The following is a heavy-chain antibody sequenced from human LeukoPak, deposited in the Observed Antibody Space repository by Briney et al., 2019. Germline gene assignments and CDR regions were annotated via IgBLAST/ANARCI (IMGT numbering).Heavy chain of an antibody. D-gene: IGHD4-23*01. J-gene: IGHJ4*02. V-gene: IGHV3-23*01. CDR3: ARDRSLNGGNSNGYFDS. CDR1: GFTFSSYA. Sequence: GGSLRLSCAASGFTFSSYAMSWVRLTPGRGLEWVSVISTGGDNTYYTDSVKGRFTISRDNSKNTFYLQMNSLRAEDTAIYYCARDRSLNGGNSNGYFDSWGQGTLVTVFS. CDR2: ISTGGDNT.